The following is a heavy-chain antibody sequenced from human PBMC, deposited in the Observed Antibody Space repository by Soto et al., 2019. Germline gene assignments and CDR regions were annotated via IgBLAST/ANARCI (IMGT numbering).Heavy chain of an antibody. J-gene: IGHJ5*02. CDR1: GGSISSYY. CDR3: ASQYVLEIAGHTNWFDP. V-gene: IGHV4-59*08. D-gene: IGHD6-13*01. CDR2: IYYSGST. Sequence: SETLSLTCTVSGGSISSYYWSWLRQPPGKGLEWIGYIYYSGSTNYNPSLKSRVTISVDTSKNQFSLKLSSVTAADTAVYYCASQYVLEIAGHTNWFDPWGQGTLVTV.